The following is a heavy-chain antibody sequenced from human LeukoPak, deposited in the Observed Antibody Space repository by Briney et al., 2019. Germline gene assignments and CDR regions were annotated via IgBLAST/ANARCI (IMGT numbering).Heavy chain of an antibody. Sequence: PGRSLTLSCPPSALTSTSYAMSWVRQAPGKGLEWLSSISGSGGSIYYADCVKRRFTISRDNSKNTLYLQRNSLRAEDTAVYCCAKDRFNSRLVFDYWGQGTLVSVSS. CDR1: ALTSTSYA. CDR3: AKDRFNSRLVFDY. D-gene: IGHD6-13*01. CDR2: ISGSGGSI. J-gene: IGHJ4*02. V-gene: IGHV3-23*01.